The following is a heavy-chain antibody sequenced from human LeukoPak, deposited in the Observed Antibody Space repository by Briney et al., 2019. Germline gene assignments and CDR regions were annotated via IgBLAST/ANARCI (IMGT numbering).Heavy chain of an antibody. V-gene: IGHV4-39*07. Sequence: SETLSLTCTVSGGSISSSNFYWGWIRQPPGKGLEWIGSIYYSGSTYYNPSLKSRVTISVDTSKNQFSLKLSSVTAADTAAYYCASTFRLLDAFYTWGQGTMVTASS. J-gene: IGHJ3*02. CDR1: GGSISSSNFY. D-gene: IGHD2/OR15-2a*01. CDR3: ASTFRLLDAFYT. CDR2: IYYSGST.